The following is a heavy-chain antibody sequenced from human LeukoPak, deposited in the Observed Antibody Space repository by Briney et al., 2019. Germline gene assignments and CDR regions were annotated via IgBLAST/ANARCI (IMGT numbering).Heavy chain of an antibody. V-gene: IGHV3-33*01. CDR3: AREPFDGSGDTFDI. D-gene: IGHD3-10*01. J-gene: IGHJ3*02. CDR2: IWYDGSQR. CDR1: GFANKKCG. Sequence: GGSLRLSCTPSGFANKKCGIHWVRQAPGKGLEWVAMIWYDGSQRYYADSVKGRFTVSGDYSDNTFYPEAKNLRDDDTALYYCAREPFDGSGDTFDIWGQGTMVTVSS.